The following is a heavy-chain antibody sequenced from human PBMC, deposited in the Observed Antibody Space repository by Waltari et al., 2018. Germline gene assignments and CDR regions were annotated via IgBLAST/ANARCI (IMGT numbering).Heavy chain of an antibody. V-gene: IGHV4-38-2*01. J-gene: IGHJ3*02. Sequence: QVQLQESGPGLVKPSETLSLTCAVSGYSISRGYYWGWIRQPPGKGLEWLGIMYHSGSTYYNPSLKSRVTISVDTSKNQFSLKLSSVTAADTAVYYCARHLSHDAFDIWGQGTMVTVSS. CDR1: GYSISRGYY. CDR2: MYHSGST. CDR3: ARHLSHDAFDI.